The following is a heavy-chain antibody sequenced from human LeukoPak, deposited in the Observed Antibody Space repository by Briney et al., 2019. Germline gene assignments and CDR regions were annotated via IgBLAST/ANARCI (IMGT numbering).Heavy chain of an antibody. Sequence: LSETLSLTCSLYGGYYSGYLWRWIRPPPGKGLGWIGEINHSGSTNYNPSLQSRVTISVDTSKNQFALKLSSVTAADTAVYYCARGGGYNYKLGYWGQGTLVTVSS. D-gene: IGHD5-24*01. CDR2: INHSGST. CDR3: ARGGGYNYKLGY. CDR1: GGYYSGYL. J-gene: IGHJ4*02. V-gene: IGHV4-34*01.